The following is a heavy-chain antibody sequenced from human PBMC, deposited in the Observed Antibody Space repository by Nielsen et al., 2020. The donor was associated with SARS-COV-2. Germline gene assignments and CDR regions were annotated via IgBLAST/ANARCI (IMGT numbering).Heavy chain of an antibody. D-gene: IGHD2-2*01. CDR2: IIPIFGTA. CDR1: GYTFTSYG. V-gene: IGHV1-69*06. J-gene: IGHJ5*02. Sequence: SVKVSCKASGYTFTSYGISWVRQAPGQGLEWMGGIIPIFGTANYAQKFQGRVTMTEDTSTDTAYMELRSLRSDDTAVYFCAKTYSTSWFDPWGQGTLVTVSS. CDR3: AKTYSTSWFDP.